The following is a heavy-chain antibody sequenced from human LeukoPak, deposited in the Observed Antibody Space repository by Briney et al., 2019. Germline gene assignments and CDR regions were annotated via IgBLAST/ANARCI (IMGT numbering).Heavy chain of an antibody. D-gene: IGHD2-15*01. Sequence: SETLSLTCTVSGGSISSSSYYWGWIRQPPGKGLEWIGYIYYSGSTYYNPSLKSRVTISVDTSKNQFSLKLSSVTAADTAVYYCARYWDYYYGMDVWGQGTTVTVSS. V-gene: IGHV4-30-4*08. CDR1: GGSISSSSYY. CDR2: IYYSGST. J-gene: IGHJ6*02. CDR3: ARYWDYYYGMDV.